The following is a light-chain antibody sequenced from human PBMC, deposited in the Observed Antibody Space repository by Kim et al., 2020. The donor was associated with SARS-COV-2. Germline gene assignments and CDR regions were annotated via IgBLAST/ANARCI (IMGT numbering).Light chain of an antibody. V-gene: IGLV2-14*04. J-gene: IGLJ1*01. Sequence: GQSITFSCTGTSSDVGAYKFVSWYQQHPGKAPELMIFDVSERPSGISNRFSGSKSGNTASLTISGLQAEDEADYYCSSYARSSSYVFGTGTKVTVL. CDR1: SSDVGAYKF. CDR3: SSYARSSSYV. CDR2: DVS.